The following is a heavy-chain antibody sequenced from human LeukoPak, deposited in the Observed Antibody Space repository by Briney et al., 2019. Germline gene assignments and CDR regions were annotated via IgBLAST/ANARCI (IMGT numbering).Heavy chain of an antibody. V-gene: IGHV3-30*02. CDR1: GFTFSSYG. Sequence: PGGSLRLSCAGSGFTFSSYGMHWVRQAPGKGPEWVAFIRYDGSNKNYADSVKGRFTISRDNSKNTLYLQMNSLRTEDTAVYYCVKDKSPHYYYMDVWGKGTTVTISS. J-gene: IGHJ6*03. CDR3: VKDKSPHYYYMDV. CDR2: IRYDGSNK.